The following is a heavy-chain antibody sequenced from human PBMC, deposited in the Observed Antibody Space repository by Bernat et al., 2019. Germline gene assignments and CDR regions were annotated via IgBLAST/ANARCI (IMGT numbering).Heavy chain of an antibody. CDR1: GGSFSGYY. V-gene: IGHV4-34*01. D-gene: IGHD4-17*01. CDR3: ARTTVTTGECNY. Sequence: QVQLQQWGAGLLKPSETLSLTCAVYGGSFSGYYWSWIRQPPGKGLERIGEINHSGSTNYNPSLKSRVTISVDTSKNQFSLKLSSVTAADTAVYYCARTTVTTGECNYWGQGTLVTVSS. CDR2: INHSGST. J-gene: IGHJ4*02.